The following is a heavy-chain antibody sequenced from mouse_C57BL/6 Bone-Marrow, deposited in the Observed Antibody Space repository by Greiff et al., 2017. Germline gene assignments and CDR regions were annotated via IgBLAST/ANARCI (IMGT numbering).Heavy chain of an antibody. V-gene: IGHV1-9*01. J-gene: IGHJ4*01. D-gene: IGHD1-1*01. CDR1: GYTFTGYW. CDR3: AREGTTTGLGLYYYAMDY. CDR2: ILPGSGST. Sequence: QVQLKESGAELMKPGASVKLSCKATGYTFTGYWIAWVQQRPGHGLEWIGEILPGSGSTNYNEKFKGKATFTADTSSNTAYMQLSSLTTEDSAIYYCAREGTTTGLGLYYYAMDYWGQGTSVTVSS.